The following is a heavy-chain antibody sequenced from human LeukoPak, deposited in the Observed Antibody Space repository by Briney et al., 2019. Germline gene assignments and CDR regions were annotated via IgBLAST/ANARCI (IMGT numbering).Heavy chain of an antibody. CDR2: IKSKSYGGLT. V-gene: IGHV3-15*01. J-gene: IGHJ4*02. CDR3: TTDKGSGWYESAGFDY. CDR1: GFTLSIAR. D-gene: IGHD6-19*01. Sequence: GGSLSLFCGACGFTLSIARMRWAPDARGEGGEWVGRIKSKSYGGLTDYPAPVKGRFTISRDDSKNTLYLQMNSLKTEDTAVYYCTTDKGSGWYESAGFDYWGQGTLVTVSS.